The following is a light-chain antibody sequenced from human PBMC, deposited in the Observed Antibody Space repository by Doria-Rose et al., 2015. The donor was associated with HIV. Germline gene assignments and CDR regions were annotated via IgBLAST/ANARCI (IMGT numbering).Light chain of an antibody. Sequence: TQSPGTLSLSPGERATLSCRASQSFSSTYLAWYQQKPGQAPSLLIYHGATSATGIPDRFSASGSGTDFTLTINRLEPEDFALYYCHQYGTSWTFGQGTKVEI. V-gene: IGKV3-20*01. CDR3: HQYGTSWT. CDR1: QSFSSTY. J-gene: IGKJ1*01. CDR2: HGA.